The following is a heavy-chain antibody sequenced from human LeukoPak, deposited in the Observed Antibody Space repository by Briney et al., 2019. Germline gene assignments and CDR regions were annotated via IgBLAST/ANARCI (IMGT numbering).Heavy chain of an antibody. CDR1: GFTFSSYA. V-gene: IGHV3-64*01. J-gene: IGHJ6*02. CDR3: ARDGDFNAYGPLYYYGMDV. Sequence: GGSLGLSCAASGFTFSSYAMHWVRQAPGKGLEYVSAISSNGGSTYYANSVKGRFTISRDNSKNTLYLQMGSLRAEDMAVYYCARDGDFNAYGPLYYYGMDVWGQGTTVTVSS. D-gene: IGHD3-10*01. CDR2: ISSNGGST.